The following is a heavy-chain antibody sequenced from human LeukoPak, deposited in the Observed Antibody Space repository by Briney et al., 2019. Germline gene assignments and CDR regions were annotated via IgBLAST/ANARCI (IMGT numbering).Heavy chain of an antibody. Sequence: PSETLSLTCAVYGGSFSGYYWSWIRQPPGKGLEWIGEINHSGSTNYNPSLKSRVTISVDTSKNQFSLKLSSVTAADTAVHYCARYSSSYGMDVWGQGTTVTVSS. V-gene: IGHV4-34*01. CDR3: ARYSSSYGMDV. D-gene: IGHD6-6*01. CDR2: INHSGST. J-gene: IGHJ6*02. CDR1: GGSFSGYY.